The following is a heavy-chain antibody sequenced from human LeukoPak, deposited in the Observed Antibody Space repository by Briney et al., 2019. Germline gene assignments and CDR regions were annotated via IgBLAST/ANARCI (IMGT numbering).Heavy chain of an antibody. V-gene: IGHV4-59*08. J-gene: IGHJ4*02. CDR1: GGSISSYY. CDR3: ARQAAQTYDY. CDR2: IYYSGST. Sequence: SETLSLTCAVYGGSISSYYWSWIRQPPGKGLEWIGYIYYSGSTNYNPSLKSRVTISVDTSKNQFSLKLSSVTAADTAVYYCARQAAQTYDYWGQGTLVTVSS.